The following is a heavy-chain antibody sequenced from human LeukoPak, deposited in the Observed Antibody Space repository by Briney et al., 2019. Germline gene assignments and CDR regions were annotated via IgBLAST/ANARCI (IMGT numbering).Heavy chain of an antibody. D-gene: IGHD3/OR15-3a*01. Sequence: GGSLRLSCAASGFTFDDYAMHWVRHAPGKGLEWVSGISWNSGSIGYADSVKGRFTISRDNAKNSLYLQMNSLRAEDTALYYCATEGLISYWGQGTLVTVSS. CDR2: ISWNSGSI. CDR3: ATEGLISY. J-gene: IGHJ4*02. V-gene: IGHV3-9*01. CDR1: GFTFDDYA.